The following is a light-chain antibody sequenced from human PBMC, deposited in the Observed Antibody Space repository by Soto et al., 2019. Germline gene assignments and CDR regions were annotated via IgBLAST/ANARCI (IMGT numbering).Light chain of an antibody. CDR2: KAS. Sequence: DIQMTQSPSTLSASAEDRVTITCRASQSISNWLAWYQQKPGKAPKLLIYKASSVQSGVPSRFSGSGSGTEFTLIISSLQPDDSATYYCRRSYSQATFSQGTEVDI. J-gene: IGKJ1*01. CDR3: RRSYSQAT. V-gene: IGKV1-5*03. CDR1: QSISNW.